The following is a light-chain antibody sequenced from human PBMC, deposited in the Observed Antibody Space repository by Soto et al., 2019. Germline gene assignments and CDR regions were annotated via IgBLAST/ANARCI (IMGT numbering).Light chain of an antibody. CDR2: DAS. V-gene: IGKV3-11*01. J-gene: IGKJ2*01. CDR3: QQRSNWPRT. Sequence: EIVLTQSPATLSLSPGERATLSCRASQSVSSYLAWYQQKPGQAPSILIYDASNRATGIPARFSGSGAGTDLTLTIRSLEPEDFAVSYGQQRSNWPRTFGQGTKLEIK. CDR1: QSVSSY.